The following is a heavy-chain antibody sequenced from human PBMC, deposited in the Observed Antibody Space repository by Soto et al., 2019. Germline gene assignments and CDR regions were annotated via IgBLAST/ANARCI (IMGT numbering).Heavy chain of an antibody. D-gene: IGHD3-10*01. J-gene: IGHJ6*02. Sequence: GGSLRLSCAASGFTFSSYGMHWVRQAPGKGLEWVAVISYDGSNKYYADSVKGRFTISRDNSKNTLYLQMNSLRAEDTAVYYCAGGLWFGESYYYYGMDVWGQGTKVTVSS. V-gene: IGHV3-30*03. CDR1: GFTFSSYG. CDR2: ISYDGSNK. CDR3: AGGLWFGESYYYYGMDV.